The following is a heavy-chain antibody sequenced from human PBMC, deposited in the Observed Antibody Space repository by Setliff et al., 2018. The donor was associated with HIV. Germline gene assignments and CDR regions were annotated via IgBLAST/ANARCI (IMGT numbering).Heavy chain of an antibody. CDR1: GYTFTAYY. CDR3: ARDHMSVGAWVGATSRGLFQH. Sequence: ASVKVSCKTSGYTFTAYYIHWVRQAPGQGLEWMGWINSNNGGTKYAQNFQGRVTMTRDTSITTAYMELSSLISDDTAVYYCARDHMSVGAWVGATSRGLFQHWGQGTLVTVSS. CDR2: INSNNGGT. J-gene: IGHJ1*01. V-gene: IGHV1-2*02. D-gene: IGHD1-26*01.